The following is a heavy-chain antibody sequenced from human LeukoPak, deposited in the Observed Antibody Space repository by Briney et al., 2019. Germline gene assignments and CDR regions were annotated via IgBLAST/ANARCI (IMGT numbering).Heavy chain of an antibody. J-gene: IGHJ4*02. CDR1: GYSFTSYW. Sequence: GESLKISCKGSGYSFTSYWIGWVRQMPGKGLEWMGIIYPGDSNTIYSPSFQGQVTISADKSISTAYLQWSSLKASDTAMYYCARTPRITTYYFDYWGQGTLVTVSS. V-gene: IGHV5-51*01. D-gene: IGHD3-10*01. CDR2: IYPGDSNT. CDR3: ARTPRITTYYFDY.